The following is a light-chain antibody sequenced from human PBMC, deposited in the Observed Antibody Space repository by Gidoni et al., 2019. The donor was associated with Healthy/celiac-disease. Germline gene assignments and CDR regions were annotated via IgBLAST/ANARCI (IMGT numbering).Light chain of an antibody. Sequence: DIQMTQPPSSLSASVGDRATITCQASQVISNYLNWYQQKPGKAPKLLIYDASNLETGVPSRFSGSGSGTDFTFTISSLQPEDIATYYCQQYDNLPLTFGGXTKVEIK. J-gene: IGKJ4*01. V-gene: IGKV1-33*01. CDR3: QQYDNLPLT. CDR1: QVISNY. CDR2: DAS.